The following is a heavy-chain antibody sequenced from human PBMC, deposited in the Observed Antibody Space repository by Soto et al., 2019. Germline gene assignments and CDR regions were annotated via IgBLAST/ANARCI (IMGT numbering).Heavy chain of an antibody. Sequence: ETLSLTCSVSGSSISPYYWSWIRQSPGKGLEWIGNIYYSGSTKYNPSLRSRVTISVDTTNIQFSLRLRSVTAADTAVYFCVRVGGYYGDYPNFDYWGQGTPVTVSS. CDR2: IYYSGST. CDR1: GSSISPYY. D-gene: IGHD4-17*01. J-gene: IGHJ4*02. V-gene: IGHV4-59*12. CDR3: VRVGGYYGDYPNFDY.